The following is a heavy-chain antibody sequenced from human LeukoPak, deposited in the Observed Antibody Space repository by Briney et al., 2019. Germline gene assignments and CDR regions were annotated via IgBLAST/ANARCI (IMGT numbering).Heavy chain of an antibody. Sequence: PSETLSLTCAVSGGSISSSSWWSWVRQPPGKGLEWIGEIYHSGSTNYNPSLKSRVTISVDKSKNQFSLKLSSVTAADTAVYYCARTWLTPFRWFGELGSHHYYYMDVWGKGTTVTVSS. CDR3: ARTWLTPFRWFGELGSHHYYYMDV. J-gene: IGHJ6*03. CDR2: IYHSGST. V-gene: IGHV4-4*02. CDR1: GGSISSSSW. D-gene: IGHD3-10*01.